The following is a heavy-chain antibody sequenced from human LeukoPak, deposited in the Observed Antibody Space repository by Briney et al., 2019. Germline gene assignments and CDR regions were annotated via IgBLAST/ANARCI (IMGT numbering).Heavy chain of an antibody. Sequence: HPGGSLRLSCAASGFTFSTYAMNWLRQAPGKGLEWVSTISASGGSTYYADSVKGRFTISRDISKNPLYLQMNSLRAEDTAVYYCAKDEGRAAAGNFDYWGQGTLVTVSS. CDR3: AKDEGRAAAGNFDY. J-gene: IGHJ4*02. CDR1: GFTFSTYA. V-gene: IGHV3-23*01. D-gene: IGHD6-13*01. CDR2: ISASGGST.